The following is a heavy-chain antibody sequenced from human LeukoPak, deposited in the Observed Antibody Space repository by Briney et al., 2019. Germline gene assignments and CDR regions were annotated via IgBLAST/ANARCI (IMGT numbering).Heavy chain of an antibody. V-gene: IGHV4-34*01. J-gene: IGHJ4*02. Sequence: PSETLSLTCAVYGGSFSGYYWSWIRQPPGKGLEWIGEINHSGSTNYNPSLKSRVTISVDTSKNQFSLKLSSVTAAGTAVYYCARQAARGFDYWGQGTLVTASS. CDR3: ARQAARGFDY. CDR2: INHSGST. CDR1: GGSFSGYY. D-gene: IGHD6-6*01.